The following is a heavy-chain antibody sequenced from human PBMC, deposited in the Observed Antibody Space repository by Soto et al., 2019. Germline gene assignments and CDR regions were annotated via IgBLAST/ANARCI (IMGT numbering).Heavy chain of an antibody. D-gene: IGHD2-15*01. V-gene: IGHV3-23*01. CDR2: ITADGGT. J-gene: IGHJ3*02. CDR1: GFTVSSHA. Sequence: EVQVLESGGGLVQPGGSLRLSCEGSGFTVSSHAMTWIRQAPGKGPEWVSTITADGGTYYADSVKGRFAMSRDTSESTLYLQRYSLGADDTCAYYCAPHVFCSGGSCQYDAFAIRCQGAMVSVSS. CDR3: APHVFCSGGSCQYDAFAI.